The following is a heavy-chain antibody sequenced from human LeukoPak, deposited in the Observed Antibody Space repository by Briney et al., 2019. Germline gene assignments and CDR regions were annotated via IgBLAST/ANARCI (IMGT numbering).Heavy chain of an antibody. V-gene: IGHV4-38-2*02. CDR3: ARGGRYYDSSGYYHPSYFDY. D-gene: IGHD3-22*01. CDR1: GYSISSGYY. CDR2: IYHSGST. J-gene: IGHJ4*02. Sequence: PSETLSLTCTVSGYSISSGYYRGWIRQPPGKGLEWIRSIYHSGSTYYNPSLKSRVTISVDTSKNQFSLKLSSVTAADTAVYYCARGGRYYDSSGYYHPSYFDYWGQGTLATVSS.